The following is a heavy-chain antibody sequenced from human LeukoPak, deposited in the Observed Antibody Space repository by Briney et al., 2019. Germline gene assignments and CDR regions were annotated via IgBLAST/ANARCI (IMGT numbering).Heavy chain of an antibody. V-gene: IGHV4-34*01. Sequence: SETLSLTCAVYGGSFSGYYWSWIRQPPGKGLEWIGEINHSGSTNYNPSLKSRVTISVDTSKNQFSLKLSFVTAADPAVYYCAREGSTQCWGQGTLVTVSS. D-gene: IGHD2-2*01. J-gene: IGHJ4*02. CDR3: AREGSTQC. CDR2: INHSGST. CDR1: GGSFSGYY.